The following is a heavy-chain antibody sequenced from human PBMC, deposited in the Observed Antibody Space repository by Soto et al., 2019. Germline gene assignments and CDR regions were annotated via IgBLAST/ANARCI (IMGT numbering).Heavy chain of an antibody. CDR3: ARVVGALGHWFDP. Sequence: QVQLEQSGAEVKKPGASVKVSCKASGYTFTSYGISWVRQAPGQGLEWMGRISAYNGNTNYAQKLQGRVTKTTDTSASTADVELRSLRSDDTTVYYCARVVGALGHWFDPWGQGTLVTVSS. J-gene: IGHJ5*02. CDR2: ISAYNGNT. D-gene: IGHD1-26*01. CDR1: GYTFTSYG. V-gene: IGHV1-18*01.